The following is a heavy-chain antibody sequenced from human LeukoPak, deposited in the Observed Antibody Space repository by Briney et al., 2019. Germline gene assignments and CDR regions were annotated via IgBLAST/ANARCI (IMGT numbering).Heavy chain of an antibody. J-gene: IGHJ4*02. CDR2: IYHSGST. CDR3: ARLSRYSSSWPF. V-gene: IGHV4-39*01. D-gene: IGHD6-13*01. CDR1: GGSISSSSYS. Sequence: PSETLSLTCTVSGGSISSSSYSWGWICQPPGKGLEWIGSIYHSGSTYYNPSLKSRVTISVDTSKNQFSLKLSSVTAADTAVYYCARLSRYSSSWPFWGQGTLVTVSP.